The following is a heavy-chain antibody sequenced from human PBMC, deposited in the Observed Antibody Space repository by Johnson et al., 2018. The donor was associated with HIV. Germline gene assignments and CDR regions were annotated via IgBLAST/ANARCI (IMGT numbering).Heavy chain of an antibody. J-gene: IGHJ3*02. CDR3: ARDGEWELEDAFDI. V-gene: IGHV3-30*04. D-gene: IGHD1-26*01. CDR1: GFTFSSYA. Sequence: GLVQPGRSLRLSCAASGFTFSSYAMHWVRQAPGKGLEWVAVISYDGSNKYYADSVKGRFTISRDNSKNTLYLQMNSLRAEDTAVYYCARDGEWELEDAFDIWGQGTMVTVSS. CDR2: ISYDGSNK.